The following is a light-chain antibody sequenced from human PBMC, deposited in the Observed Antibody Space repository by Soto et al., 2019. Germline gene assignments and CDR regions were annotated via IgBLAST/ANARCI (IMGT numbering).Light chain of an antibody. CDR3: NSYTSTGTPV. V-gene: IGLV2-14*01. CDR2: EVT. Sequence: QSALAQPASVSGSLGQAITMSCTGTSTDVGGYNFVSWYQQHPDKAPKLLVYEVTNRPLGVSNRFSGSKSGNTASLTISGLQAEDEADYYCNSYTSTGTPVFGTGTRSPS. CDR1: STDVGGYNF. J-gene: IGLJ1*01.